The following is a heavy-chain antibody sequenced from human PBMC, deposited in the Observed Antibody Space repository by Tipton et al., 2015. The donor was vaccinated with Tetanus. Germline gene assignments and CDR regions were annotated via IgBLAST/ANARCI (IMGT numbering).Heavy chain of an antibody. D-gene: IGHD2/OR15-2a*01. V-gene: IGHV3-7*01. CDR3: ARLRVYCSTACYSREDY. Sequence: SLRLSCAASGFTFSNYWMSWVRQAPGKGLEWVANIKEDGSEMYYADSVKGRFTISRDNARNSLSVHMNSLTAEDTAVYHCARLRVYCSTACYSREDYWGQGTLVTVSS. CDR2: IKEDGSEM. J-gene: IGHJ4*02. CDR1: GFTFSNYW.